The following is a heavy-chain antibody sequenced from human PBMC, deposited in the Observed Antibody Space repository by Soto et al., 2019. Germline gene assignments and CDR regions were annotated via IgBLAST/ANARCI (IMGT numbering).Heavy chain of an antibody. V-gene: IGHV4-34*01. CDR1: GGSFSGHS. J-gene: IGHJ5*01. Sequence: SETLSLTCAVHGGSFSGHSWTWIRQSPGKGLEWIGDINHSGRVNYSPSLKSRVTISLDTSKNQFSLTLSAVTAADTAMYYCSTRAYDTNGYYRFDHWGKGTLV. CDR3: STRAYDTNGYYRFDH. D-gene: IGHD3-22*01. CDR2: INHSGRV.